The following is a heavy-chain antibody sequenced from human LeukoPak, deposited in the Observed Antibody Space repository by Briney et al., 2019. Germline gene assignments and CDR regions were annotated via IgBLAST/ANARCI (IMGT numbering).Heavy chain of an antibody. J-gene: IGHJ4*02. D-gene: IGHD6-19*01. V-gene: IGHV4-38-2*02. CDR2: IYHSGST. CDR3: ARGSSGWYLDY. CDR1: GYSISSGYY. Sequence: SETLSLTCTVSGYSISSGYYWGWIRQPPGKGLEWIGSIYHSGSTYYNPSLKSRVTISVDTSKNQFSLKLSSVTAADTAVYYCARGSSGWYLDYWGQGTLVTVSS.